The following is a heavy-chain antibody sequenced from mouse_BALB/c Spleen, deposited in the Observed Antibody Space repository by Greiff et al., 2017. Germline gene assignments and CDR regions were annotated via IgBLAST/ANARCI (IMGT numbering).Heavy chain of an antibody. CDR1: GFSLTSYG. J-gene: IGHJ4*01. CDR2: IWAGGST. CDR3: ASPYDYDKGYAMDY. Sequence: VKLVESGPGLVAPSQSLSITCTVSGFSLTSYGVHWVRQPPGKGLEWLGVIWAGGSTNYNSALMSRLSISKDNSKSQVFLKMNSLQTDDTAMYYCASPYDYDKGYAMDYWGQGTSVTVSS. D-gene: IGHD2-4*01. V-gene: IGHV2-9*02.